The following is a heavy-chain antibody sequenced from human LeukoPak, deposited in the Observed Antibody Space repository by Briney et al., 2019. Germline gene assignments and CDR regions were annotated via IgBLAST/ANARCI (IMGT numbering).Heavy chain of an antibody. CDR1: GYTFTGYY. J-gene: IGHJ4*02. CDR2: INPNSGGT. V-gene: IGHV1-2*02. CDR3: ARDLTRIAVAGSGY. Sequence: ASVKVSCKASGYTFTGYYMHWVRQAPGQGLEWMGWINPNSGGTNYAQKFQGRVTMTRDTSISTAHMELSRLRSDDTAVYYCARDLTRIAVAGSGYWGQGTLVTVSS. D-gene: IGHD6-19*01.